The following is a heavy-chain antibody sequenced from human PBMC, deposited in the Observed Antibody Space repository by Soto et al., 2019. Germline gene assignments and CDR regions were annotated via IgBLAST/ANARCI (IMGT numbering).Heavy chain of an antibody. CDR1: GYTFTSYA. V-gene: IGHV1-3*01. J-gene: IGHJ3*02. CDR2: INAGNGNT. CDR3: AREGELGYCSSTSCRHDAFDI. D-gene: IGHD2-2*01. Sequence: GASVKVSCKASGYTFTSYAMHRVRQAPGQRLEWMGWINAGNGNTKYSQKFQGRVTITRDTSASTAYMELSSLRSEDTAVYYCAREGELGYCSSTSCRHDAFDIWGQGIMATVSS.